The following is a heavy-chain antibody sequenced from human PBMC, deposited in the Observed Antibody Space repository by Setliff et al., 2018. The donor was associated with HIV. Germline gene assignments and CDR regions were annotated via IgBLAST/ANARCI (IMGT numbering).Heavy chain of an antibody. Sequence: SQTLSLTCTVSGDSISSAGHYWSWIRQHPGKGLEWIGYIYYSGTTYYNPSLNSRLILSVDTSKNQFSVRLTSVTAADTAVYYCARGTYYYDTSGIFYGSHLDHWGQGALVTVSS. V-gene: IGHV4-31*03. D-gene: IGHD3-22*01. CDR3: ARGTYYYDTSGIFYGSHLDH. CDR2: IYYSGTT. J-gene: IGHJ4*02. CDR1: GDSISSAGHY.